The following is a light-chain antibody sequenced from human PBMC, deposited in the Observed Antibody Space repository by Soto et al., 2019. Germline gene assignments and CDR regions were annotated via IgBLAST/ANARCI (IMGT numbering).Light chain of an antibody. CDR1: QTTNTW. V-gene: IGKV1-5*01. J-gene: IGKJ2*01. Sequence: DIQMTQFPSTLSASVGDRVTITGRASQTTNTWLAWSQQKPGTAPKLLIHDAPSLEGGVPWRFSASGSGTEFTLSISGLQADDGAPYYCQEYISYPYTFGQRTQVEIK. CDR3: QEYISYPYT. CDR2: DAP.